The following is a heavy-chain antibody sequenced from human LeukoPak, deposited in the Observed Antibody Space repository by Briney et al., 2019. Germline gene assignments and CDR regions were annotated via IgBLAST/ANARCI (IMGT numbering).Heavy chain of an antibody. CDR1: GFTLSDYY. CDR3: VRDLGHSRHYFEY. D-gene: IGHD2-15*01. J-gene: IGHJ4*02. CDR2: SSSSGSTI. V-gene: IGHV3-11*04. Sequence: GGSLRLSCAASGFTLSDYYMSWIRQAPGQGLEWVSYSSSSGSTIYYADSVKGRFAISRDNTEKSLYLQMNSLRAEDTAVYFCVRDLGHSRHYFEYWGQGALVTVSP.